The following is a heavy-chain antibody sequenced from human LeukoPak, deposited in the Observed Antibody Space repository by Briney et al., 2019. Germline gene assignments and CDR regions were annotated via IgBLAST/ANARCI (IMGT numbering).Heavy chain of an antibody. CDR3: AREGDHYYDSSGYRWHPRIYGMDV. CDR2: ISAYNGNT. Sequence: GASVKVSCKASGYTFTSYGISWVRQAPGQGLEWMGWISAYNGNTNYAQKLQGRVTMTTDTSTSTAYMELRSLRSDDTAVYYCAREGDHYYDSSGYRWHPRIYGMDVWGQGTTVTVSS. J-gene: IGHJ6*02. V-gene: IGHV1-18*01. CDR1: GYTFTSYG. D-gene: IGHD3-22*01.